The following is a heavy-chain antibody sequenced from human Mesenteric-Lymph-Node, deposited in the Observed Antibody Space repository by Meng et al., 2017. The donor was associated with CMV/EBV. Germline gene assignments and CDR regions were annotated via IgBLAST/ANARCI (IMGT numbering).Heavy chain of an antibody. D-gene: IGHD1-26*01. CDR1: GYPFTSYG. CDR3: ARGSVIVGASDFDY. CDR2: ISPYNGNT. J-gene: IGHJ4*02. V-gene: IGHV1-18*01. Sequence: KAYGYPFTSYGIRWVRQAPGQGLEWMGWISPYNGNTNYPQKLQGRVTMTADTSTSTAYMELRSLRSDDTAVYYCARGSVIVGASDFDYWGQGTLVTVSS.